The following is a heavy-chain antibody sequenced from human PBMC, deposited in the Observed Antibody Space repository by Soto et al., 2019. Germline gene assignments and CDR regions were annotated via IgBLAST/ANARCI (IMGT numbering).Heavy chain of an antibody. CDR2: IYHSGRT. Sequence: SETLSLTCILSGESISSSSYYSGWIRQPPGKGLEWIGSIYHSGRTYYNPSLKSRVSISIDTSKNQFSLKLSSVTAADTALYYCARQRTTVVTQAYFDYWGQGALVTVS. J-gene: IGHJ4*02. D-gene: IGHD2-21*02. CDR3: ARQRTTVVTQAYFDY. CDR1: GESISSSSYY. V-gene: IGHV4-39*01.